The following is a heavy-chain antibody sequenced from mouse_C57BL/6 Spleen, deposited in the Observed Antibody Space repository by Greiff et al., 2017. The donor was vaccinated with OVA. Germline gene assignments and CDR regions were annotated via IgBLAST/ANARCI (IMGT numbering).Heavy chain of an antibody. D-gene: IGHD2-5*01. CDR3: ARLAYYSKEGDYFDY. Sequence: EVHLVESGGDLVKPGGSLKLSCAASGFTFSSYGMSWVRQTPDKRLEWVATISSVCNYTYYPDSVKGQFTISRDNAKNTLYMQVSSLKSEDTAMYYCARLAYYSKEGDYFDYWGQGTTLTVSS. V-gene: IGHV5-6*01. J-gene: IGHJ2*01. CDR1: GFTFSSYG. CDR2: ISSVCNYT.